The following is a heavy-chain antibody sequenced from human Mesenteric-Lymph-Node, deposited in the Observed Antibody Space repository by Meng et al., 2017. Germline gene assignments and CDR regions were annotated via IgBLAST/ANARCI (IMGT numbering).Heavy chain of an antibody. Sequence: VYLVEVGGGVVQSGRSLRLSCAASGFTFNTYWMHWVRQVPGKGLVWVSRINEDGSSTSYADSVKGRFTISRDNAKNTLYLQMNSLRVEDTAVYYCARGYRDYWSQGTLVTVSS. CDR2: INEDGSST. J-gene: IGHJ4*02. V-gene: IGHV3-74*02. CDR1: GFTFNTYW. CDR3: ARGYRDY. D-gene: IGHD6-13*01.